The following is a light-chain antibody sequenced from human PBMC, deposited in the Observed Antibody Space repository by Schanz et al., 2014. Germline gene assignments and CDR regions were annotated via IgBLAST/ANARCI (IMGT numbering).Light chain of an antibody. V-gene: IGKV3-20*01. CDR1: QSVSSTN. Sequence: IVLTQSPGTLSLSPGERATLSCRASQSVSSTNLAWYQQKPGQAPRLLIYGASNRATGIPDRFSGSGSGTDFILTISRLEPEDFAVYYCQQYGSPPLTFGPGTTVDIK. J-gene: IGKJ3*01. CDR3: QQYGSPPLT. CDR2: GAS.